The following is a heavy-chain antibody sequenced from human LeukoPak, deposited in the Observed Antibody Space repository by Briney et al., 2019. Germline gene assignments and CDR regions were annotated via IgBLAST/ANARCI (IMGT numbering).Heavy chain of an antibody. CDR3: ARNFDTSGYYVFFDY. Sequence: SETLSLTCNVSGASISSYYWSWIRQPPGKELEWIGYIYYSGSTSYNPSLTSRVTMSVDTSKNQFSLNLTAVTAADTAVYYCARNFDTSGYYVFFDYRGQGALVTVSS. D-gene: IGHD3-22*01. CDR1: GASISSYY. CDR2: IYYSGST. V-gene: IGHV4-59*01. J-gene: IGHJ4*02.